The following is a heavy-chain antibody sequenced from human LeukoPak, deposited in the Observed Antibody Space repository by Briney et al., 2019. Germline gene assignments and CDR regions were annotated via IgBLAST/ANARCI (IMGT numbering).Heavy chain of an antibody. V-gene: IGHV4-59*12. D-gene: IGHD6-13*01. CDR1: GGSISSYY. CDR2: IYYSGST. J-gene: IGHJ5*02. CDR3: ASVDSSSWYKA. Sequence: SETLSLTCTVSGGSISSYYWSWIRQPPGKGLEWIGYIYYSGSTSYSGNTNYNPSLKSRVTILVDTSKNQFSLKLSSVTAADTAVYYCASVDSSSWYKAWGQGTLVTVSS.